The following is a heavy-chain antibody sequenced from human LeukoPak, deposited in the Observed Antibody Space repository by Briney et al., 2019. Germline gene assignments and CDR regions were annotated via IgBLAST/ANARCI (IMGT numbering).Heavy chain of an antibody. V-gene: IGHV4-4*07. Sequence: SETLSLTCTVSGGSTSSYYWSWIRQPAGKGLGWIGRIYTSGSTNYNPSLKSRVTMSVDTSKNQFSLKLSSVTAADTAVYYCARDYSSSPRNYYYYYMDVWGKGTTVTVSS. D-gene: IGHD6-13*01. CDR3: ARDYSSSPRNYYYYYMDV. CDR1: GGSTSSYY. CDR2: IYTSGST. J-gene: IGHJ6*03.